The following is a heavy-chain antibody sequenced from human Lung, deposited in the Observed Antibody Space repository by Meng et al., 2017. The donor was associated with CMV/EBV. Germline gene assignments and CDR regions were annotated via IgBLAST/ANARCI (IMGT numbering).Heavy chain of an antibody. CDR1: EFTFNTYW. Sequence: GESLKISCVASEFTFNTYWMTWVRQAPGKGLEWVAGIKPDGSDKYYVDSVKGRFTISRDNAKNSLYLQMDSLRAEDTAVYYCVTYYYNWGQGTLVTVSS. J-gene: IGHJ4*02. CDR2: IKPDGSDK. CDR3: VTYYYN. D-gene: IGHD2/OR15-2a*01. V-gene: IGHV3-7*01.